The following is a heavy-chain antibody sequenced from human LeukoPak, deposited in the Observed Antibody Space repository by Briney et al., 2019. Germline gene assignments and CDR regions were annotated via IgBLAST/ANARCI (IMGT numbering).Heavy chain of an antibody. D-gene: IGHD5-24*01. Sequence: GESLKISCKGSGYSCTDYWIAWVRQMPGKGLEWLGIIYPGDSDTRYSPSFQGHVTISADKSISTAYLHLSSLKASDTAMYYCARHESNGYIPSAFDYWGQGTLVTVSS. CDR3: ARHESNGYIPSAFDY. V-gene: IGHV5-51*01. J-gene: IGHJ4*02. CDR2: IYPGDSDT. CDR1: GYSCTDYW.